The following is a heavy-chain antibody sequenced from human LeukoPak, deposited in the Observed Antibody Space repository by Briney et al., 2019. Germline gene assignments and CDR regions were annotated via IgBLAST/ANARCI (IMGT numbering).Heavy chain of an antibody. V-gene: IGHV4-30-2*01. CDR2: IYHSGST. J-gene: IGHJ4*02. Sequence: KSSQTLSLTCAVSGGSISSGGYSWSWIRQPPGKGLEWIGYIYHSGSTYYNPSLKSRVTISVDRSKNQFSLKLSSVTAADTAVYYCARGPTLFGELYPVDYWGQGTLVTVSS. CDR1: GGSISSGGYS. D-gene: IGHD3-10*02. CDR3: ARGPTLFGELYPVDY.